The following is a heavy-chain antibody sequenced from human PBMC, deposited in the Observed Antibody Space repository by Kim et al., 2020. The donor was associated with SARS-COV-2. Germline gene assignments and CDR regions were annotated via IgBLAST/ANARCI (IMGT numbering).Heavy chain of an antibody. CDR1: GYSFTSYW. CDR3: ASSYYDILTGSRGGLDY. D-gene: IGHD3-9*01. V-gene: IGHV5-10-1*01. Sequence: GESLKISCKGSGYSFTSYWISWVRQMPGKGLEWMGRIDPSDSYTNYSPSFQGHVTISADKSSSTAYLQWSSLKASDTAMYYCASSYYDILTGSRGGLDYWGQGTLVTVSS. CDR2: IDPSDSYT. J-gene: IGHJ4*02.